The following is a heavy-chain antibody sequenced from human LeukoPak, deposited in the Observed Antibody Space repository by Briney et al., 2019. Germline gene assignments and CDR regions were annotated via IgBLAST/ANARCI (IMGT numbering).Heavy chain of an antibody. CDR2: ISGSGGST. V-gene: IGHV3-23*01. Sequence: GGSLRLSCAASGFTFSSYAMSWVRQAPGKGLEWVSAISGSGGSTYYADSVKGRFTISRDNSKNTLYLQMNSLRAEDTAVYYCAKDLPHIVVVPAAGGAEYFQHWGQGTLVTVSS. D-gene: IGHD2-2*01. J-gene: IGHJ1*01. CDR3: AKDLPHIVVVPAAGGAEYFQH. CDR1: GFTFSSYA.